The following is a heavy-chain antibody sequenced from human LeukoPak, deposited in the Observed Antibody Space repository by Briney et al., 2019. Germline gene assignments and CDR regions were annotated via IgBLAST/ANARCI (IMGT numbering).Heavy chain of an antibody. CDR2: IYPSGST. D-gene: IGHD3-22*01. J-gene: IGHJ6*03. V-gene: IGHV4-61*02. Sequence: SETLSLTCTVSGGSISSGSYYWSWVRQSAGKGLEWIGRIYPSGSTEYNTSLKSRVTMSVDMSKKQFSLKLTSVTAADTAVYYCARLKFYDSTGYTPGSYMDVRGKGTTVTVSS. CDR1: GGSISSGSYY. CDR3: ARLKFYDSTGYTPGSYMDV.